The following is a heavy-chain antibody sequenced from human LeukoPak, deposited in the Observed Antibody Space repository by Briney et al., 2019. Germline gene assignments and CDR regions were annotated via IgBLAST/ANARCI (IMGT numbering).Heavy chain of an antibody. CDR3: ARDLYRIVVVPHYFDY. Sequence: PGGSLRLSCVASGFTFSYNGMHWVRQAPGKGLEWVAFIRYDGSNKYYADSVKGRFTISRDNSKLYLQMNSLRPEDTAVYYCARDLYRIVVVPHYFDYWGQGTLVTVSS. D-gene: IGHD3-22*01. V-gene: IGHV3-30*02. J-gene: IGHJ4*02. CDR1: GFTFSYNG. CDR2: IRYDGSNK.